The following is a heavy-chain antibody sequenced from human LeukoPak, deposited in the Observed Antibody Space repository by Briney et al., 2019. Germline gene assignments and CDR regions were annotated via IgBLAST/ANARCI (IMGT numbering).Heavy chain of an antibody. CDR3: ARHAIYSDSSSAFDV. V-gene: IGHV5-51*01. D-gene: IGHD6-6*01. CDR1: GYTFANYW. J-gene: IGHJ3*01. CDR2: IYPGDSNT. Sequence: GESLQISCEGSGYTFANYWIGWVRQMPGKGLDWMGIIYPGDSNTRYSPSFQGQVTISADKSISTAYLQWSSLKASDTAMYYCARHAIYSDSSSAFDVWGQGTMVTVSS.